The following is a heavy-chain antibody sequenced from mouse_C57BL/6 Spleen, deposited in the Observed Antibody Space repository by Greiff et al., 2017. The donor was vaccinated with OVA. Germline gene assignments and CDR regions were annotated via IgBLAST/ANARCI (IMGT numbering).Heavy chain of an antibody. D-gene: IGHD2-3*01. Sequence: QVQLQQSGAELVKPGASVKISCKASGYAFSSYWMNWVKQRPGKGLEWIGQIYPGDGDTNYNGKFKGKATLTADKSSSTAYMQLSSLTSEDSAVYFCARSIYDCYYDFDYWGQGTTLTVSS. V-gene: IGHV1-80*01. CDR1: GYAFSSYW. CDR3: ARSIYDCYYDFDY. J-gene: IGHJ2*01. CDR2: IYPGDGDT.